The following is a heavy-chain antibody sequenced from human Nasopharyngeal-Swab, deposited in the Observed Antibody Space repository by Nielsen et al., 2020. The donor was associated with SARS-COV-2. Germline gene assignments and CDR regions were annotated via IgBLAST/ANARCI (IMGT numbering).Heavy chain of an antibody. CDR1: GFTFSSYA. CDR2: ISGSGDTT. Sequence: GGSLRLSCAASGFTFSSYAMSWVRQAPGKGLEWVSIISGSGDTTYYADSVKDRFTISRDNSKNTLYLQMNSLRAEDTAVYYCGRSGSGTYPNFDYWGQGTLVTVSS. J-gene: IGHJ4*02. CDR3: GRSGSGTYPNFDY. V-gene: IGHV3-23*01. D-gene: IGHD3-10*01.